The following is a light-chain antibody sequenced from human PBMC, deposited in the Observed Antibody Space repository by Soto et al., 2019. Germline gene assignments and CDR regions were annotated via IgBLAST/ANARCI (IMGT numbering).Light chain of an antibody. Sequence: QSVLTQPASVSGSPGQSITISCTGTSSDVGGYNYVSWYQQHPGKAPKLMIYEVSNRPSGVSNRFSGSKSGNTASLTISELQAEDEADYYCSSYTSSSFVVFGGGTKVTVL. CDR1: SSDVGGYNY. J-gene: IGLJ2*01. V-gene: IGLV2-14*01. CDR3: SSYTSSSFVV. CDR2: EVS.